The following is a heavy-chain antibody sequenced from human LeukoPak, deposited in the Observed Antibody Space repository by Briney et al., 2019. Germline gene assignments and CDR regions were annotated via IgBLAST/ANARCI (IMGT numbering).Heavy chain of an antibody. V-gene: IGHV3-21*01. CDR3: ARDLIGATADAFDI. D-gene: IGHD5-12*01. CDR2: ISSSSSYI. Sequence: GGSLRLSCAASGFTFSSYSMNWVRQAPGKGLEWVSSISSSSSYIYYADSVKGRFTISRANAKNSLYLQMNSLRAEDTAVYYCARDLIGATADAFDIWGQGTMVTVSS. J-gene: IGHJ3*02. CDR1: GFTFSSYS.